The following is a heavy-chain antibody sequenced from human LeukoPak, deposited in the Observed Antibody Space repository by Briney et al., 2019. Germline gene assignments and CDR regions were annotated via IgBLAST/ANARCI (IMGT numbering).Heavy chain of an antibody. Sequence: PSETLSLTCTVSGYSISSGYYWGWIRQPPGKGLEWIGSIYHSGSTYYNPSLKSRVTISVDTSKNQFSLKLSSVTAAGTAVYYCASGGNDPGTSDYWGQGTLVTVSS. D-gene: IGHD3-16*01. J-gene: IGHJ4*02. CDR1: GYSISSGYY. CDR2: IYHSGST. CDR3: ASGGNDPGTSDY. V-gene: IGHV4-38-2*02.